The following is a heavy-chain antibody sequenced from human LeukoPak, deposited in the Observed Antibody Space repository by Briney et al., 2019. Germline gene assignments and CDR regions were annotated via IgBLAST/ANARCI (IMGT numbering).Heavy chain of an antibody. CDR3: AKGHYYGSGSYSGRAFDI. CDR2: ISGSGGST. V-gene: IGHV3-23*01. Sequence: PGGSLRLSCAASGFTFSSYAMSWVRRAPGKGLEWVSAISGSGGSTYYADSVKGRFTISRDNSKNTLYLQMNSLRAEDTAVYYCAKGHYYGSGSYSGRAFDIWGQGTMVTVSS. J-gene: IGHJ3*02. CDR1: GFTFSSYA. D-gene: IGHD3-10*01.